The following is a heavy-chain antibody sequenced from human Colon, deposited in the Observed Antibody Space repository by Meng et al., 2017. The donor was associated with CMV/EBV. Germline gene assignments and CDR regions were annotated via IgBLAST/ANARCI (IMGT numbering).Heavy chain of an antibody. J-gene: IGHJ3*02. CDR2: IKQEGSEK. CDR1: GFTFSSYW. V-gene: IGHV3-7*01. D-gene: IGHD6-6*01. Sequence: ESLKISCAASGFTFSSYWMSWVRQAPGKGLEWVANIKQEGSEKYYVDSVKGRFTISRDNSKNTLYLQMNSLRAEDTAVYYCAKLIAARPDAFDIWGHGTMVTVSS. CDR3: AKLIAARPDAFDI.